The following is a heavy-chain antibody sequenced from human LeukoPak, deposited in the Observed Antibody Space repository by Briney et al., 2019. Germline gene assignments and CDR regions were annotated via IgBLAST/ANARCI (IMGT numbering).Heavy chain of an antibody. CDR3: ASLYSSSSRHEFDY. Sequence: ASVKVSCKASGYTFTSYDINWERQATGQGLEWMGWMNPNSGNTGYAQKFQGRVTMTRNTSISTDYMELSSLRSEDTAVYYCASLYSSSSRHEFDYWGQGTLVTVSS. V-gene: IGHV1-8*01. D-gene: IGHD6-6*01. CDR1: GYTFTSYD. CDR2: MNPNSGNT. J-gene: IGHJ4*02.